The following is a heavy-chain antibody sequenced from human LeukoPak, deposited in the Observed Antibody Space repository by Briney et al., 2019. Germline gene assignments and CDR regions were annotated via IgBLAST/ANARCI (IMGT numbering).Heavy chain of an antibody. CDR3: ARLSIAAAGIPNP. J-gene: IGHJ5*02. CDR2: IYSSGST. Sequence: PSETLSLTCTVSGGSINSYYWSWIRQPAGKGLEWIGRIYSSGSTNCNPSLKSRVTISVDTSKNQFSLKLSSVTAADTAVYYCARLSIAAAGIPNPWGQGTLVTVSS. D-gene: IGHD6-13*01. V-gene: IGHV4-4*07. CDR1: GGSINSYY.